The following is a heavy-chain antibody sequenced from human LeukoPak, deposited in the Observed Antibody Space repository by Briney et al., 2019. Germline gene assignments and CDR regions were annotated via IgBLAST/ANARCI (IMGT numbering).Heavy chain of an antibody. Sequence: ASVKVSCKASGYPFTGYYWHWVRQAPGQRREWMGWINPNSGLTSYAQKFQGRVSMTRDTSISTAYMELSRLRSDDTAVYYCARLADCSSSSCRSFDYWGKGTLVTVSS. CDR3: ARLADCSSSSCRSFDY. J-gene: IGHJ4*02. D-gene: IGHD2-2*01. CDR2: INPNSGLT. CDR1: GYPFTGYY. V-gene: IGHV1-2*02.